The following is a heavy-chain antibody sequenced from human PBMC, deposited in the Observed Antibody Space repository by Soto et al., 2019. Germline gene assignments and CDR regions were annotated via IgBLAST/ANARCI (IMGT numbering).Heavy chain of an antibody. CDR2: ISAYNGNT. CDR3: ARDLGYDYVWGSYRGPYYYHGMDV. J-gene: IGHJ6*02. Sequence: QVQLVQSGAEVKKPGASVKVSCKASGYTFTSYGISWVRQAPGQGLEWMGWISAYNGNTNYAQKLQGRVTMTTDTSTSTAYMELRSLRSDDTAVYYCARDLGYDYVWGSYRGPYYYHGMDVWGQGTTVTVSS. CDR1: GYTFTSYG. V-gene: IGHV1-18*04. D-gene: IGHD3-16*01.